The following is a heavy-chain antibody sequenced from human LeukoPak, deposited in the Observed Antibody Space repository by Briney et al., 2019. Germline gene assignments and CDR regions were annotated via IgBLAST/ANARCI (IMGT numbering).Heavy chain of an antibody. V-gene: IGHV3-33*01. CDR1: GFTFSSYG. Sequence: GGSLSLSCAASGFTFSSYGMHWVRQAPGKGLEWVAVIWYDGSNKYYADSVKGRFTISRDNSKNTLCLQMDSLRAEDTAVYYCARGNGYSYGYGDNWGQGTLVTVSS. J-gene: IGHJ4*02. CDR2: IWYDGSNK. CDR3: ARGNGYSYGYGDN. D-gene: IGHD5-18*01.